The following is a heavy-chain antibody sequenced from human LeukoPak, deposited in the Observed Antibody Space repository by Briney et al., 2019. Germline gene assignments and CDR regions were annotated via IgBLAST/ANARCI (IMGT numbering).Heavy chain of an antibody. CDR3: ARGYCSGGSCYSVENWFDP. CDR1: GYTVTGYY. CDR2: INPNSGGT. J-gene: IGHJ5*02. V-gene: IGHV1-2*06. D-gene: IGHD2-15*01. Sequence: ASVKVSCKAAGYTVTGYYMFRVRQAPGQGLEWMGRINPNSGGTNYAQKFQGRVTMTRDTSISTAYMELSRLRSDDTAVYYCARGYCSGGSCYSVENWFDPWGQGTLVTVSS.